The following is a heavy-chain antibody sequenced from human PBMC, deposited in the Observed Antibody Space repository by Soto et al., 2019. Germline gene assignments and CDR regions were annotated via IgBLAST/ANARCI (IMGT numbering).Heavy chain of an antibody. V-gene: IGHV1-8*01. CDR1: GYTFTSYD. CDR2: MNPNSGNT. D-gene: IGHD3-22*01. Sequence: ASVQVSCKASGYTFTSYDINWVRQATGQGLEWMGWMNPNSGNTGYAQKFQGRVTMTRNTSISTAYMELSSLRSEDTAVYYCARVAYDSSGYYLVSYYYYGMDVWGQGTTVTVSS. CDR3: ARVAYDSSGYYLVSYYYYGMDV. J-gene: IGHJ6*02.